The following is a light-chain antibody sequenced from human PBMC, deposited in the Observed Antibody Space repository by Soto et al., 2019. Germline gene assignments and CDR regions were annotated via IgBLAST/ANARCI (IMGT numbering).Light chain of an antibody. J-gene: IGKJ5*01. CDR2: GAS. Sequence: EVVLTQSPGTLSLSPGERATLSCRAIQSVSSSYLAWYQQKPGQAPRLLIYGASSRATGIPDRFSGGGSGTDFTLTISSLEPEDFAVYYCQQRNDWRRGTFGQGTRLEI. CDR3: QQRNDWRRGT. V-gene: IGKV3D-20*02. CDR1: QSVSSSY.